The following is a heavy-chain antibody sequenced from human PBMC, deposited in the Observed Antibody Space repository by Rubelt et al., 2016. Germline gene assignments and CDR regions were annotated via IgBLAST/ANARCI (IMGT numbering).Heavy chain of an antibody. J-gene: IGHJ3*02. CDR3: ARDLSGSDAFDI. CDR1: GGSFSGYY. Sequence: GGSFSGYYWSWIRQPPGKGLEWIGEINHSGSTNYNPSLKSRVTISVDTSKNQFSLKLSSVTAADTAVYYCARDLSGSDAFDIWGQGTMVTVSS. V-gene: IGHV4-34*01. D-gene: IGHD1-26*01. CDR2: INHSGST.